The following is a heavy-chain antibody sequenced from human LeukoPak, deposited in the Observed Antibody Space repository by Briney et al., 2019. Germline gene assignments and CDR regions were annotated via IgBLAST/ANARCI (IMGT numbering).Heavy chain of an antibody. CDR2: ISSSSAYI. CDR1: GFTFSTYS. J-gene: IGHJ6*04. CDR3: ARDLKGLGYCSITSCYMDV. Sequence: GGSLRLSCAASGFTFSTYSVNWVRQAPGKGLEWVSSISSSSAYIDYADSVKGRFTISRDNAKNSLYLQVNSLRAEDTAVYYCARDLKGLGYCSITSCYMDVWGKGTTVTVSS. D-gene: IGHD2-2*01. V-gene: IGHV3-21*01.